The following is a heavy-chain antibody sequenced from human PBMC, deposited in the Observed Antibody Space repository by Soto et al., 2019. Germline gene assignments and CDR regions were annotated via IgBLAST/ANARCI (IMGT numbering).Heavy chain of an antibody. V-gene: IGHV4-34*01. CDR2: INHSGST. Sequence: SETLSLTCAVYGGSFSGYYWSWIRQPPGKGLEWIGEINHSGSTNYNPSLKSRVTISVATSKNQFSLKLSSVTAADTAVYYCAREHVLLWFGELSRYYYYYGMDVWGQGTTVT. D-gene: IGHD3-10*01. J-gene: IGHJ6*02. CDR1: GGSFSGYY. CDR3: AREHVLLWFGELSRYYYYYGMDV.